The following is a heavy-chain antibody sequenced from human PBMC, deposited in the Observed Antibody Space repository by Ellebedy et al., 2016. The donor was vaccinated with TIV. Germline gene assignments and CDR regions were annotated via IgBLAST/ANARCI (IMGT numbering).Heavy chain of an antibody. CDR3: AKGSAAVASTCLDY. D-gene: IGHD6-19*01. CDR2: ISWNSGSI. Sequence: PGGSLRLSCAASGFRFDDHAMHWVRQGPGKGLEWVSGISWNSGSIGYADSVKGRFTISRDNAKNSLYLQMRSLRAEDAALYYCAKGSAAVASTCLDYWGQGTLVTVSS. CDR1: GFRFDDHA. V-gene: IGHV3-9*01. J-gene: IGHJ4*02.